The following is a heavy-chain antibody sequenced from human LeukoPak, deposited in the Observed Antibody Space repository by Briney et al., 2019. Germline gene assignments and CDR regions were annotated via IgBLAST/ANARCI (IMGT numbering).Heavy chain of an antibody. V-gene: IGHV4-61*02. Sequence: PSQTLSLTCTVSGGSISSGSYYWSWIRQPAGKGLEWIGLIHTSGSTNYNPSLKSRVTISVDTSKNQFSLKLSSVTAADTAVYYRARAWSSYYHGSGSPLDYWGQGTLVTVSS. CDR3: ARAWSSYYHGSGSPLDY. D-gene: IGHD3-10*01. J-gene: IGHJ4*02. CDR2: IHTSGST. CDR1: GGSISSGSYY.